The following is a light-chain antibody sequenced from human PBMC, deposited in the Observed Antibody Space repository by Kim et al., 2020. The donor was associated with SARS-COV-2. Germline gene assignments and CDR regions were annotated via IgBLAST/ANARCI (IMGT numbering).Light chain of an antibody. V-gene: IGLV3-25*03. J-gene: IGLJ3*02. CDR3: QSADSSDTFWV. Sequence: PGQAARITCSGDALPKQYAYWFQQKPGQAPVVVIYEDTERPSGIPERFSGSTSGTTVTLTISGVQAEDEADYYCQSADSSDTFWVFGGGTKLTVL. CDR1: ALPKQY. CDR2: EDT.